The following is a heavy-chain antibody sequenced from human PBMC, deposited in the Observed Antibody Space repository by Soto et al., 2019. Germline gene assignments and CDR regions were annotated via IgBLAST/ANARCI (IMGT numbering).Heavy chain of an antibody. J-gene: IGHJ6*02. D-gene: IGHD2-15*01. CDR1: GYTFTSYG. CDR3: ARERGYCSGGSCYSVGYYGMDV. CDR2: ISAYNGNT. V-gene: IGHV1-18*01. Sequence: QVQLVQSGAEVKKPGASVKVSCKASGYTFTSYGISWVRQAPGQGLEWMGWISAYNGNTNYAQKLQGRVTMTTDTSTSTAYMELRSLRSADTAVYYCARERGYCSGGSCYSVGYYGMDVWGQGTTVTVSS.